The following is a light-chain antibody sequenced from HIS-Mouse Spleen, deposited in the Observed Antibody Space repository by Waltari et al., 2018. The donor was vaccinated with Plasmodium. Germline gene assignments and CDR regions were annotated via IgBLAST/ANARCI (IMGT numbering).Light chain of an antibody. J-gene: IGLJ3*02. CDR1: NIGSKS. CDR3: QVWDSSSDHFWV. CDR2: DDS. Sequence: SYVLTQPPSVSVAPGQTARITCGGNNIGSKSVHWYQQKPGQDPVLVVYDDSDRPSGIPERCSGTNSGNTATLTISRVEAGDEADYYCQVWDSSSDHFWVFGGGTKLTVL. V-gene: IGLV3-21*02.